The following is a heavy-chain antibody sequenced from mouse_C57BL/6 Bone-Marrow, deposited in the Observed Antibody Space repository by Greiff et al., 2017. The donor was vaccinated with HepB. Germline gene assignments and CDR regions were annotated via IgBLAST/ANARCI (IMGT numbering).Heavy chain of an antibody. CDR2: IDPETGGT. V-gene: IGHV1-15*01. CDR3: TRDGSSPAWFAY. CDR1: GYTFTDYD. Sequence: QVQLQQSGAELVRPGASVTLSCKASGYTFTDYDMHWVKQTPVHGLEWIGAIDPETGGTAYNQKFKGKAILTADKSSSTDYMELRSLTSEDSAVYYCTRDGSSPAWFAYWGQGTLVTVSA. J-gene: IGHJ3*01. D-gene: IGHD1-1*01.